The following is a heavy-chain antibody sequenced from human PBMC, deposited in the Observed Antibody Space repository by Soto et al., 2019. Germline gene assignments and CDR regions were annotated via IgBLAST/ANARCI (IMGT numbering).Heavy chain of an antibody. V-gene: IGHV3-33*01. Sequence: GGSLRLSCAASGFTFSSYAMHWVRQAPGKGLEWVAVVWYDGSEKYYADSVKGRFTISRDNSKNTLYLQMNSLRAEDTAVYYCARDWVRESGGYWGQGTLVTVSS. CDR3: ARDWVRESGGY. CDR1: GFTFSSYA. D-gene: IGHD3-16*01. J-gene: IGHJ4*02. CDR2: VWYDGSEK.